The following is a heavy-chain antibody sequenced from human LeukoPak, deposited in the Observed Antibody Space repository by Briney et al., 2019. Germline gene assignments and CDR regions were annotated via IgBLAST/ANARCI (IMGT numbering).Heavy chain of an antibody. D-gene: IGHD4-17*01. V-gene: IGHV3-48*02. CDR3: AKSFAVTTHSYYGIDV. J-gene: IGHJ6*02. CDR1: GFTSSSYS. CDR2: ISSSSGTM. Sequence: GGSLRLSCAASGFTSSSYSMNWVRQAPGKGLEWVSYISSSSGTMFYADSVKGRFTISRDSAKNSLYLQMNSLRDEDTAVYYCAKSFAVTTHSYYGIDVWGQGTTVTVSS.